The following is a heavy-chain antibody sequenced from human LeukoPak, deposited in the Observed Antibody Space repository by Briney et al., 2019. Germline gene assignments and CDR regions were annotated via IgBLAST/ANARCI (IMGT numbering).Heavy chain of an antibody. CDR2: TRNKANSYTT. V-gene: IGHV3-72*01. CDR3: GRSGRYRPSDL. Sequence: GGSQRLSCAASGFILSDHYIDWVRQAPGKGLEWVGRTRNKANSYTTEYAASVKGRFTISRDDPKNLLYLQMNSLKSEDTAVYYCGRSGRYRPSDLWGQGTLVTVSS. J-gene: IGHJ5*02. CDR1: GFILSDHY. D-gene: IGHD1-26*01.